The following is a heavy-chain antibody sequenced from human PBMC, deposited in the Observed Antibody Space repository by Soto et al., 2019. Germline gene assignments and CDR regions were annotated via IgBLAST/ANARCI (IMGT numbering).Heavy chain of an antibody. CDR1: GGSFSSYY. Sequence: PSETLSLTCAVYGGSFSSYYWGWIRQPPGKGLEWIGSIYYSGSTYYNPSLKSRVTISVDTSKNQFSLKLSSVTAADTAVYYCARPIRQQLARYYYYYMDVWGKGTTVTVSS. CDR3: ARPIRQQLARYYYYYMDV. V-gene: IGHV4-39*01. J-gene: IGHJ6*03. D-gene: IGHD6-13*01. CDR2: IYYSGST.